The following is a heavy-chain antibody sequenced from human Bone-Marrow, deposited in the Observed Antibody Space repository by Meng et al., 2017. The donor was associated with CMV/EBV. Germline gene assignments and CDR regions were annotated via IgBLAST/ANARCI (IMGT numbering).Heavy chain of an antibody. Sequence: GGSLRLSCAASGFTLSSYAMHWVRQAPGKGLEWVAVISYDGSNKYYAESVKGRFTISRDNSKNTLYLQMNSLRAEDTAVYYCARDFGTSSWFPPLYYFDYWGQGTRVTVSS. CDR3: ARDFGTSSWFPPLYYFDY. CDR1: GFTLSSYA. D-gene: IGHD6-13*01. CDR2: ISYDGSNK. J-gene: IGHJ4*02. V-gene: IGHV3-30-3*01.